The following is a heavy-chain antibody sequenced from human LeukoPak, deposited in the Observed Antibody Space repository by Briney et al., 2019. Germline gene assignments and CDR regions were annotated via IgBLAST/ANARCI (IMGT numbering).Heavy chain of an antibody. D-gene: IGHD3-10*01. CDR3: ARGDGHIVRGVNEFEY. V-gene: IGHV4-34*01. CDR2: INHSGST. J-gene: IGHJ4*02. CDR1: GGSFSGYY. Sequence: PSETLSLTCAVYGGSFSGYYWSWIRQPPGKGLEWIGEINHSGSTNYNPSLKSRVTISVDTSKNQFSLKLSSVTAAAEAVYYCARGDGHIVRGVNEFEYWGQSTLVSVSS.